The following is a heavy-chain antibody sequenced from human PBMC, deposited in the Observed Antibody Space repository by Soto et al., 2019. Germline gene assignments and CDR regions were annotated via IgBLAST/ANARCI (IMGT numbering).Heavy chain of an antibody. CDR2: IYSGGST. V-gene: IGHV3-53*01. CDR3: ARDHGATHYGMDV. CDR1: GFTVSSNY. J-gene: IGHJ6*02. D-gene: IGHD1-26*01. Sequence: EVQLGESGGGLIQPGGSLRLSCAASGFTVSSNYMSWVRQAPGKGLEWVSVIYSGGSTYYADSVKGRFTISRDNSKNTLYLQMTSLRAADTDVYYCARDHGATHYGMDVWGQGTTVTVSS.